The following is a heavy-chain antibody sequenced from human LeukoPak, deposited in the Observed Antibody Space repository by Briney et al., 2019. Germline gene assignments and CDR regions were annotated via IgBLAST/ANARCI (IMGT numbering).Heavy chain of an antibody. D-gene: IGHD3-22*01. V-gene: IGHV4-59*01. CDR3: ARAGRASNGYNLY. Sequence: SVTVSLTCTVSGGSISSYYWSWIRQPPGKGLEWIGYIYYSGSTNYNPSLKSRVTISVDTSKNQFSLKLSSVTAADTAVYYCARAGRASNGYNLYWGQGTLVTVSS. CDR2: IYYSGST. J-gene: IGHJ4*02. CDR1: GGSISSYY.